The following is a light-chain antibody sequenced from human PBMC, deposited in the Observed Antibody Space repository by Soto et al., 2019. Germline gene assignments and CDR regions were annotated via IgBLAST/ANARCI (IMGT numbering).Light chain of an antibody. J-gene: IGKJ1*01. CDR3: QQYGSSGT. CDR1: QSVSNTY. Sequence: EIVLTQSPGTLSLSPGERATLSCRASQSVSNTYLAWYQQKPGQAPRLLIYGASNRATGIPDRFSGSGSGTDFTLTISRLEPEDFAVYYCQQYGSSGTFGQGTKWIS. CDR2: GAS. V-gene: IGKV3-20*01.